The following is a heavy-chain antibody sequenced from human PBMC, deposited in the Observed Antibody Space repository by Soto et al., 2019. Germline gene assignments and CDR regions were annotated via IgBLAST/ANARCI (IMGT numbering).Heavy chain of an antibody. J-gene: IGHJ5*02. Sequence: GASVKVSCKASGYTFTSYAMHWVRQAPGQRLEWMGWINAGNGNTKYSQKFQGRVTITRDTSASTAYMELSSLRSEDTAVYYCAIGLVPAPYGGFAPWGQGTLVTVSS. CDR2: INAGNGNT. V-gene: IGHV1-3*01. D-gene: IGHD2-2*01. CDR1: GYTFTSYA. CDR3: AIGLVPAPYGGFAP.